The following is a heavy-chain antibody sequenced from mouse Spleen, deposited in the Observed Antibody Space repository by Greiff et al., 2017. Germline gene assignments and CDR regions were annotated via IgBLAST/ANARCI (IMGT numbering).Heavy chain of an antibody. V-gene: IGHV1-15*01. CDR1: GYTFTDYE. Sequence: VQLQQSGAELVRPGASVTLSCKASGYTFTDYEMHWVKQTPVHGLEWIGAIDPETGGTAYNQKFKGKATLTADKSSSTAYMELRSLTSEDSAVYYCTKTWPYFDYWGQGTTLTVSS. CDR2: IDPETGGT. J-gene: IGHJ2*01. CDR3: TKTWPYFDY.